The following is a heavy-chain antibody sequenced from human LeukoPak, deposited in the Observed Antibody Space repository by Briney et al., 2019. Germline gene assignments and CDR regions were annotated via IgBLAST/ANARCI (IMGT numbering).Heavy chain of an antibody. J-gene: IGHJ6*03. D-gene: IGHD3-10*01. CDR2: VFHTGST. Sequence: SETLSLTCTVSGGSIDTYYWNWIRQPPGKGLEWIGYVFHTGSTNYNPSLKSRVTISVDTSKNQFSLKLSSVTAADTAVYYCARGRSSMVRGYYYYYMDVRGKGTTVTISS. V-gene: IGHV4-59*01. CDR3: ARGRSSMVRGYYYYYMDV. CDR1: GGSIDTYY.